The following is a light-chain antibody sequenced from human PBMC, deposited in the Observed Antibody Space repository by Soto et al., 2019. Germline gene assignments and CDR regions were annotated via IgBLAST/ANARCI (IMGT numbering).Light chain of an antibody. J-gene: IGLJ1*01. V-gene: IGLV2-14*01. CDR1: TNDIGSYNY. CDR2: EVT. CDR3: SSYAGSYTYYV. Sequence: QSALTQPASVSGSPGQSITLSCAGTTNDIGSYNYVSWFQQHPGEAPKLIIFEVTHRPSGISTRFSGSKSGNTASLTISDLQAEDEALYYCSSYAGSYTYYVFGTGTKVTVL.